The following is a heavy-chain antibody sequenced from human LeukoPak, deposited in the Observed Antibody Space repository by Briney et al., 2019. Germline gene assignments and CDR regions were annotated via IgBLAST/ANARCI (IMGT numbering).Heavy chain of an antibody. CDR3: AKDVLDYGSGSWILTNAFDI. J-gene: IGHJ3*02. CDR2: ISGSGGST. V-gene: IGHV3-23*01. D-gene: IGHD3-10*01. CDR1: GFTFSSYA. Sequence: PGGSLRLSCAASGFTFSSYAMSWVRQARGKGLEWVSAISGSGGSTYYADSVRGRSTISRDNSKNTLYLQMNSLRAEDTAVYYCAKDVLDYGSGSWILTNAFDIWGQGSMVTVSS.